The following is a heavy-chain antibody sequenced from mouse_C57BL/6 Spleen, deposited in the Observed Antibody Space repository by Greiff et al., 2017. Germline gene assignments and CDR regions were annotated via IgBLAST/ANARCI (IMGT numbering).Heavy chain of an antibody. D-gene: IGHD1-1*01. CDR1: GYTFTSYW. CDR3: ARSSYYGSSYGDYYAMDY. CDR2: IYPSDSET. Sequence: QVQLQQPGAELVRPGSSVKLSCKASGYTFTSYWMDWVKQRPGQGLEWIGNIYPSDSETHYNQKFKDKATLTVDKSSSTAYMQLSSLTSEDSAVYYCARSSYYGSSYGDYYAMDYWGQGTSVTVSS. V-gene: IGHV1-61*01. J-gene: IGHJ4*01.